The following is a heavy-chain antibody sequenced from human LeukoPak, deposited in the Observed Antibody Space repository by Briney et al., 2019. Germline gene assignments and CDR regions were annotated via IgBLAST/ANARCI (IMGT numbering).Heavy chain of an antibody. Sequence: GGSLRLSCAASGFTFSNSAMSWVRQAPGKGLEWVSTISGRGGNTHYADSVKGRFTISRDNSKNTLYLQMNSLRAEDTAIYYSTSIGYWGQGTLVTVSS. J-gene: IGHJ4*02. D-gene: IGHD2-2*01. V-gene: IGHV3-23*01. CDR1: GFTFSNSA. CDR2: ISGRGGNT. CDR3: TSIGY.